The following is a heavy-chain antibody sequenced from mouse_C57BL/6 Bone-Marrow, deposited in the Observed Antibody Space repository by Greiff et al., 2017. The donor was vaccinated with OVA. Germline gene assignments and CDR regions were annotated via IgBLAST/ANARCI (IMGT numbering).Heavy chain of an antibody. D-gene: IGHD4-1*01. V-gene: IGHV10-1*01. CDR2: IRSRSNNYAT. Sequence: EVQRVESGGGLVQPKGSLKLSCAASGFSFNTYAMNWVRQAPGKGLEWVARIRSRSNNYATYYADSVKDRFTISRDDSESMLYLQMNNLKTEDTAMYYCVRQTFRTGSVYAMDYWGQGTSVTVSS. CDR3: VRQTFRTGSVYAMDY. J-gene: IGHJ4*01. CDR1: GFSFNTYA.